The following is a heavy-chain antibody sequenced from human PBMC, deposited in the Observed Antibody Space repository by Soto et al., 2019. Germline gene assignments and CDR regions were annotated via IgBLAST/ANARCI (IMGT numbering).Heavy chain of an antibody. D-gene: IGHD3-9*01. CDR1: GGSFSGYY. CDR3: ARGYDILTGYYLTPYYYYYGMDV. Sequence: QVQLQQWGAGLLKPSETLSLTCAVYGGSFSGYYWSWIRQPPGKGLEWIGEINHSGSTNYNPSLKSPVTISVDTSKNQFSLKLSSVTAADTAVYYCARGYDILTGYYLTPYYYYYGMDVWGQGTTVTVSS. V-gene: IGHV4-34*01. J-gene: IGHJ6*02. CDR2: INHSGST.